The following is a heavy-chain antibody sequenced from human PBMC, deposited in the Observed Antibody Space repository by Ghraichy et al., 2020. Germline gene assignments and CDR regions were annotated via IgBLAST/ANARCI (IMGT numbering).Heavy chain of an antibody. J-gene: IGHJ6*03. CDR3: ARDPRRVVSRNMDV. D-gene: IGHD3-3*01. CDR1: GFSFGNYA. Sequence: GGSLRLSCAASGFSFGNYAMHWIRQVPGKGLEWVAVIWSDGSHKNSAESVKGRFSVSRDNSKNILYLQMNSLRGEDSGIYYCARDPRRVVSRNMDVWGRGTTVTVSS. CDR2: IWSDGSHK. V-gene: IGHV3-33*01.